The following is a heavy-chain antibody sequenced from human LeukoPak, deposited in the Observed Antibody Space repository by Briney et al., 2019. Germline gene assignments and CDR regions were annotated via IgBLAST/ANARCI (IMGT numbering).Heavy chain of an antibody. D-gene: IGHD3-9*01. CDR2: VNSKTDSCAK. V-gene: IGHV3-15*01. Sequence: PAVSLRLSCAASGFTFSNAWMSWVRQAPGKGLEWVGRVNSKTDSCAKDYHAPVNSRLTLSRDDSKNTLYQQMNSMKTEDTAVYYCTTDDGRRYSDWLSKMYYFDYWGQGTLVTVSS. CDR1: GFTFSNAW. CDR3: TTDDGRRYSDWLSKMYYFDY. J-gene: IGHJ4*02.